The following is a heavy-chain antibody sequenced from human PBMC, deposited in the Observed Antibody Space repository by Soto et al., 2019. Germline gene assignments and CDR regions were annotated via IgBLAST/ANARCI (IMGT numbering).Heavy chain of an antibody. CDR1: GFTFSNYA. J-gene: IGHJ4*02. V-gene: IGHV3-23*01. CDR2: FSGSGGGT. Sequence: GGSLRLSCTASGFTFSNYAMSWVRQAPGKGLEWVSTFSGSGGGTYYADSVKGRFTISRDNSKNTLYLQMNSLRAEDTAVYYCAKSHRYSSSCQNYWGQGTLVTVSS. CDR3: AKSHRYSSSCQNY. D-gene: IGHD6-13*01.